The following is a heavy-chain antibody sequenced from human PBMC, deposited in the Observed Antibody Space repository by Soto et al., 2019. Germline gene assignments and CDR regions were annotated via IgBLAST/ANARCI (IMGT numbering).Heavy chain of an antibody. J-gene: IGHJ3*02. D-gene: IGHD6-13*01. V-gene: IGHV3-33*01. Sequence: GGSLRLSCAASGFTFSSYGMHWVRQAPGKGLEWVAVIWYDGSNKYYADSVKGRFTISRDNSKNTLYLQMNSLRAEDTAVYYCARAGIAAAGTRFFAAFGIWGQGTMVTVSS. CDR2: IWYDGSNK. CDR3: ARAGIAAAGTRFFAAFGI. CDR1: GFTFSSYG.